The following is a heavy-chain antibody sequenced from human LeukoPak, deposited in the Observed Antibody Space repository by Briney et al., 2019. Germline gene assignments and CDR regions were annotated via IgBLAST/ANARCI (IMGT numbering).Heavy chain of an antibody. CDR3: AKRGVVIRVFLVGFHKEAYYFDS. J-gene: IGHJ4*02. D-gene: IGHD3-10*01. Sequence: GRSLRLSCAASGFTFSSYGMHWVRQAPGKGLEWVAVIWYDGSNKYYADSVKGRFTISRDNPKNTLYLQMNSLRAEDTAVYFCAKRGVVIRVFLVGFHKEAYYFDSWGQGALVTVSS. V-gene: IGHV3-33*06. CDR1: GFTFSSYG. CDR2: IWYDGSNK.